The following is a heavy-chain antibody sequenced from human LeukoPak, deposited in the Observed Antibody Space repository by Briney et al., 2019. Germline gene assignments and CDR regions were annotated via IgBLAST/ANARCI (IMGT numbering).Heavy chain of an antibody. J-gene: IGHJ3*02. CDR2: TYYRSKWYN. D-gene: IGHD4-17*01. CDR3: ARGSPYGDYAAFDI. CDR1: GDSVSSNSAA. Sequence: SQTLSLTCAISGDSVSSNSAAWNWIKQSPSRGLEWLGRTYYRSKWYNDYAVSVKSRITINTDTSKNQFSLQLNCVTHEDTAVYYCARGSPYGDYAAFDIWGQGTMVTVSS. V-gene: IGHV6-1*01.